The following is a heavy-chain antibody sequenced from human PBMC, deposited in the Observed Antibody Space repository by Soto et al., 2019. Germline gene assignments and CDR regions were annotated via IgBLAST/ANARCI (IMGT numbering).Heavy chain of an antibody. D-gene: IGHD3-10*01. V-gene: IGHV1-18*01. CDR3: ARGVGSGSYYNQYNWFDP. CDR2: ISGYNGNT. J-gene: IGHJ5*02. Sequence: QVQLVQSGAEVKKPGASVKVSCKASGYTFTNYGITWVRQAPGQGLEWMGWISGYNGNTKNAQKLQGRVTMTTDTSTSKAYMALRSLRSDDTAVYYCARGVGSGSYYNQYNWFDPWGQGTLVTVSS. CDR1: GYTFTNYG.